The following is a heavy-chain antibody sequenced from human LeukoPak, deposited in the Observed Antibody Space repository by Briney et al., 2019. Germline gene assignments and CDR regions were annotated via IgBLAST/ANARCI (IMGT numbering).Heavy chain of an antibody. D-gene: IGHD2-2*01. Sequence: SETLSLTCAVSGYSISSGYYWGWIRQPPGKGLEWIGSIYHSGSTYYNPSLKSRVTISVDTSKNQFSLKLSSMTAADTAVYYCARHIVVVPAARYYFDYWGQGTLVTVSS. V-gene: IGHV4-38-2*01. CDR1: GYSISSGYY. CDR3: ARHIVVVPAARYYFDY. CDR2: IYHSGST. J-gene: IGHJ4*02.